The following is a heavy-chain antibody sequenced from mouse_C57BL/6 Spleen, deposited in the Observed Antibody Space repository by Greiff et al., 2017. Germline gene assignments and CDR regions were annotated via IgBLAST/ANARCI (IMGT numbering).Heavy chain of an antibody. Sequence: QVQLQQSGPELVKPGASVKISCKASGYAFSSSWMNWVKQRPGEGLEWIGRIYPGDGDTNYNGKFKGKATLTADKSSSTAYMQLSNLSSEDSAVYFCARCPTDYYAMDYWGQGTSVTVSS. CDR3: ARCPTDYYAMDY. D-gene: IGHD1-1*01. V-gene: IGHV1-82*01. CDR2: IYPGDGDT. J-gene: IGHJ4*01. CDR1: GYAFSSSW.